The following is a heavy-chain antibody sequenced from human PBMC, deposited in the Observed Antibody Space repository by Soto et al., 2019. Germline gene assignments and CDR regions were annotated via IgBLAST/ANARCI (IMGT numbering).Heavy chain of an antibody. Sequence: QLQLQESGSGLVKPSQALSLTCAVSGGSISSGGYSWSWIRQPPGKGLEWIGYIYHSGSTYYNPSLKSRVTISVDRSKNQFSLKLSSVTAADTAVYYCARSTTVNTGYFDYWGQGTLVTVSS. D-gene: IGHD4-17*01. V-gene: IGHV4-30-2*01. CDR3: ARSTTVNTGYFDY. J-gene: IGHJ4*02. CDR2: IYHSGST. CDR1: GGSISSGGYS.